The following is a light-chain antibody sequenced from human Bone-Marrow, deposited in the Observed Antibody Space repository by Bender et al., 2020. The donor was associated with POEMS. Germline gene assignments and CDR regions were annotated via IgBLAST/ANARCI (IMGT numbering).Light chain of an antibody. CDR1: SSNIGAHA. CDR3: AAWDDSLNVVL. J-gene: IGLJ2*01. V-gene: IGLV1-44*01. CDR2: FNS. Sequence: QSVLTQPPSASGTPGQRVTISCSGGSSNIGAHAVNWYQQLPGTAPRLLIYFNSQRPSGVPDRFSGSKSGASASLAISGLQSEDEAAYYCAAWDDSLNVVLFGGGTKLTVL.